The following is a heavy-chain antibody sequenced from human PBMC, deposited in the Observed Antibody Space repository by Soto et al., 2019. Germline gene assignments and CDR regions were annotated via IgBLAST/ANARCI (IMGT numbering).Heavy chain of an antibody. Sequence: PGGSLRLSCAASGFTFSSYAMHWVRQAPGKGLEWVAVISYDGSNKYYADSVKGRFTISRDNSKNTLYLQMNSLRAEDTAVYYCATAIFGVLASFDYWGQGTLVTVSS. CDR3: ATAIFGVLASFDY. CDR1: GFTFSSYA. CDR2: ISYDGSNK. V-gene: IGHV3-30-3*01. J-gene: IGHJ4*02. D-gene: IGHD3-3*01.